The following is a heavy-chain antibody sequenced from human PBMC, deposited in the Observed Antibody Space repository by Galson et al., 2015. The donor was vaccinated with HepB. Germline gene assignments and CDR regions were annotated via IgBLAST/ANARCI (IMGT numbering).Heavy chain of an antibody. J-gene: IGHJ6*03. CDR3: ARAQARLQPTYYIDV. CDR1: GFTFSSYW. Sequence: SLRLSCAASGFTFSSYWMSWVRQAPGKGLEWVANIKQDGSEKYYVDSVKGRFTITRNNAKNTLYLQMNSLRAEDTAVYYCARAQARLQPTYYIDVWGKGTTVTVSS. V-gene: IGHV3-7*03. CDR2: IKQDGSEK. D-gene: IGHD5-24*01.